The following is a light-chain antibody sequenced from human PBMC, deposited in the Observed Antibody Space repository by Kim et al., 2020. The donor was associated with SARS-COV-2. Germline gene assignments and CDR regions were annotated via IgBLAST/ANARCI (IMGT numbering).Light chain of an antibody. CDR3: QSYDSSLSGYV. J-gene: IGLJ1*01. CDR2: SNG. CDR1: SSNIGAGYD. V-gene: IGLV1-40*01. Sequence: QPVPVSCIGSSSNIGAGYDVHWYQHLPTTAPKLLIYSNGNRPSGVPDRFSGSKSGTSASLAITGLQAEDEADYYCQSYDSSLSGYVFGSGTKVTVL.